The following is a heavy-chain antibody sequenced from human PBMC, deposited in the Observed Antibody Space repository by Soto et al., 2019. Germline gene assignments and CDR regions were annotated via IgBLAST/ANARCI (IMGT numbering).Heavy chain of an antibody. CDR3: AKEGDPDYYDSRGYLQH. CDR1: GFTFDEYG. Sequence: EVQLVASGGGLVQPGRSLRLSCAASGFTFDEYGMYWVRQAPGKGLEWVSGINGNSGRIGYADSVKGRFTISRDNARKSLYLQMDSLRPEDTAFYYCAKEGDPDYYDSRGYLQHWGQGTLVTVSS. D-gene: IGHD3-22*01. J-gene: IGHJ1*01. CDR2: INGNSGRI. V-gene: IGHV3-9*01.